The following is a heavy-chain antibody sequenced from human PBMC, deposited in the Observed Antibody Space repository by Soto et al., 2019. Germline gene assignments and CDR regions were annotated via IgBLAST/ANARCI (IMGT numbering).Heavy chain of an antibody. CDR3: ARGPGGAAAGTPGDYYYYYGMDV. D-gene: IGHD6-13*01. CDR2: IIPIFGTA. Sequence: GASVKVSCKASGGTFSSYSISWVLQAPGQGLEWMGGIIPIFGTANYAQKFQGRVTITADKSTSTAYMELSSLRSEDAAVYYCARGPGGAAAGTPGDYYYYYGMDVWGQGTTVTVSS. V-gene: IGHV1-69*06. CDR1: GGTFSSYS. J-gene: IGHJ6*02.